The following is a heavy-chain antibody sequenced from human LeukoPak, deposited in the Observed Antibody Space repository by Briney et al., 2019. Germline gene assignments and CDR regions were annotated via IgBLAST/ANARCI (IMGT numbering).Heavy chain of an antibody. D-gene: IGHD6-13*01. CDR1: GYTFTGYY. CDR3: ARVGAAAATVNFDY. V-gene: IGHV1-2*06. Sequence: ASVKVSCKASGYTFTGYYMHWVRQAPGQGLEWTGRINPNGRGTTYAQKFQDRVTMTRDTSTSTVYMELSSLTSDDTAMYYCARVGAAAATVNFDYWGQGTQVTVSS. CDR2: INPNGRGT. J-gene: IGHJ4*02.